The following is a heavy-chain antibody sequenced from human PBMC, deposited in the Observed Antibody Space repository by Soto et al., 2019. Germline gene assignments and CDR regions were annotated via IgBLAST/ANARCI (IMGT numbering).Heavy chain of an antibody. J-gene: IGHJ6*02. CDR2: IYPEDSDT. V-gene: IGHV5-51*01. CDR3: ARPGRFIIFGDVPRLQYVMEL. Sequence: GESLKISCKGSKYTFARHWIAWVRQKPGKGLELMGVIYPEDSDTDYSPSFQGQVTISADASIGAAFLHWRALRASDTAKYFCARPGRFIIFGDVPRLQYVMELWGQGTTVTVSS. CDR1: KYTFARHW. D-gene: IGHD3-3*02.